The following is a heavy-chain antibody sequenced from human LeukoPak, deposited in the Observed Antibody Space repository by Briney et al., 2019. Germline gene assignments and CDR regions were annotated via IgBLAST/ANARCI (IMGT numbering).Heavy chain of an antibody. D-gene: IGHD2-15*01. V-gene: IGHV3-33*01. CDR3: ARDAYCSGGSYYHFDC. CDR1: GFTFSYCG. J-gene: IGHJ4*02. CDR2: IWNDGSNK. Sequence: PGRSLRLSCAASGFTFSYCGMHWVRQTPDKGLQWVAVIWNDGSNKYYADSVKGRFTISRDNSENTLSLQMNSLRAEDTAVYYCARDAYCSGGSYYHFDCWGQGTLVTVSS.